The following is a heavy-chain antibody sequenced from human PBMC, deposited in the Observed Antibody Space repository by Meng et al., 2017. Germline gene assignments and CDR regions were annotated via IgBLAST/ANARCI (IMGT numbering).Heavy chain of an antibody. CDR3: ARGPHMVRGVIGLPNDDY. Sequence: GGSLRLSCAASGFTFSSYWMSWVRQAPGKGLEWVANIKQDGSEKYYVDSVKGRFTISRDNAKNSLYLQMNSLRAEDTAVYYCARGPHMVRGVIGLPNDDYWGQGTLVTVSS. V-gene: IGHV3-7*01. CDR1: GFTFSSYW. D-gene: IGHD3-10*01. J-gene: IGHJ4*02. CDR2: IKQDGSEK.